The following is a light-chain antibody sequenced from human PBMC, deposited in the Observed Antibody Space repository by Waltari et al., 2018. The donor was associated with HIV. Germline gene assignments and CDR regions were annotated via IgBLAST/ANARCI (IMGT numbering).Light chain of an antibody. CDR2: RNN. CDR1: NNNVGFQG. CDR3: SAWDSSLSAWV. J-gene: IGLJ3*02. Sequence: QAGLTQSPSVSKGLRQTATLTCTGNNNNVGFQGAAWLQQHQGHPPKLLSYRNNNRPSGISERFSASRTGNTSSLTIAGLQPEDEADYYCSAWDSSLSAWVFGRGTKVTVL. V-gene: IGLV10-54*01.